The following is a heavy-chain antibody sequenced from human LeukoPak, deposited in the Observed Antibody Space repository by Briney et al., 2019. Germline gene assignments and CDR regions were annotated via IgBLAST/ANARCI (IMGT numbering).Heavy chain of an antibody. D-gene: IGHD3-22*01. CDR1: GFTFSSYA. Sequence: GGSLRLSCAASGFTFSSYAMSWVRQAPGKGLEWVSAISGSGGSTYYADSVKGRFTISRDNSKNTLYLQMNSLRAEDTAVYYCVKGLYYYDSSGSEYYFDYWGQGTLVTVSS. CDR3: VKGLYYYDSSGSEYYFDY. J-gene: IGHJ4*02. CDR2: ISGSGGST. V-gene: IGHV3-23*01.